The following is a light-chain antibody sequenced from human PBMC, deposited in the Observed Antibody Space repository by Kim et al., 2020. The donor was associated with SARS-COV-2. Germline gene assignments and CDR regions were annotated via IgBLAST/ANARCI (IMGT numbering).Light chain of an antibody. Sequence: PGQSVATSSSGTRVDFGSYKYVSWYQQHPGKSPKLIIYEVTKRPSGVPDRFSGSMSGNTASLTVSGLQAEDEADYYCASHGGYDYVFGTGTRVTVL. CDR3: ASHGGYDYV. J-gene: IGLJ1*01. CDR2: EVT. CDR1: RVDFGSYKY. V-gene: IGLV2-8*01.